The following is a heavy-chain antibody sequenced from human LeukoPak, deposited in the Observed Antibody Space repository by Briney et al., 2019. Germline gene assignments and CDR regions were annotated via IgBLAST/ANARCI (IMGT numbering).Heavy chain of an antibody. V-gene: IGHV3-9*01. CDR1: GFTFDDYA. J-gene: IGHJ6*02. Sequence: GGSLRLSCAASGFTFDDYAMHWVRQAPGKGLEWVSGISWNSGSIGYADSVKGRFTISRDNAKNSLYLQMNSLRAEDTALYYCAKDMITFGGVSGHYGMDVWGQGTTVTVSS. D-gene: IGHD3-16*01. CDR3: AKDMITFGGVSGHYGMDV. CDR2: ISWNSGSI.